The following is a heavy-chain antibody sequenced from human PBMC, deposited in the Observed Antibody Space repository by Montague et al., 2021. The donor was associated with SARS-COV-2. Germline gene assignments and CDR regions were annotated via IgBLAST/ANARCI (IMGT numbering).Heavy chain of an antibody. Sequence: SETLSLTCTVSGEPISGFYWNWIRQSAGEGLEWIGRIYTTGSTNYNPSLKSRVTMSVDTSKNQFSLKLSSVTAADTAVYYCARIPFGYYGMDVWGQGTTVTVSS. CDR2: IYTTGST. CDR3: ARIPFGYYGMDV. V-gene: IGHV4-4*07. CDR1: GEPISGFY. D-gene: IGHD3-16*01. J-gene: IGHJ6*02.